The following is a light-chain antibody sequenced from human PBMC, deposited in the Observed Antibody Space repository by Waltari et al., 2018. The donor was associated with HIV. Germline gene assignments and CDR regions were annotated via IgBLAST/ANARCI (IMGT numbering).Light chain of an antibody. CDR2: YAS. CDR1: QSIGSS. CDR3: DQSSSFEFT. Sequence: EIVLTQSPDFQSVTPKEKVTITCRASQSIGSSLHWYQQQPDQSPKLLIKYASQSCSGVPSRFSGSGSESEFTHTINSLEAEDAATYYCDQSSSFEFTCGPGTKVDIK. V-gene: IGKV6-21*01. J-gene: IGKJ3*01.